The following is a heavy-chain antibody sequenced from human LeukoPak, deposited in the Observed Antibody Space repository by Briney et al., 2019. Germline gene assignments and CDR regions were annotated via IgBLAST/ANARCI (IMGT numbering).Heavy chain of an antibody. D-gene: IGHD3-22*01. CDR2: ISASGGST. J-gene: IGHJ4*02. CDR3: AKDGLPSSGYYVSVESYFDH. V-gene: IGHV3-23*01. Sequence: PGGSLRLSCAASGFTFSTYAMSWVRQAPGKGLEWVSGISASGGSTYYADSVKGRLTISRGNSKNTLYLQMDRLRAEDTAVYYCAKDGLPSSGYYVSVESYFDHWGQGTLVTVSS. CDR1: GFTFSTYA.